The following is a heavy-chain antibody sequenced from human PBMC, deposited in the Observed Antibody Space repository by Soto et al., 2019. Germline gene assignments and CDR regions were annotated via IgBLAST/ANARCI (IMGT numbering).Heavy chain of an antibody. CDR3: ARHHLYNWNYRGMDV. V-gene: IGHV5-51*01. CDR2: IYPGDSDT. J-gene: IGHJ6*02. CDR1: GYSFTSYW. D-gene: IGHD1-7*01. Sequence: GESLKISCKGSGYSFTSYWIGWVRQMPGKGLEWMGIIYPGDSDTRYSPSFQGQVTISADKSISTAYLQWSSLKASDTAMYYCARHHLYNWNYRGMDVWGQGTTVTVSS.